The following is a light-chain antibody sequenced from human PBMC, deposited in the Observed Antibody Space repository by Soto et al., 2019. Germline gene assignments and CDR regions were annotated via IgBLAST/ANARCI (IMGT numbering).Light chain of an antibody. J-gene: IGKJ1*01. CDR3: QQYETSPRA. CDR1: QSVGSNY. Sequence: EIVLTQSPGTLSLSPGERATLSCRASQSVGSNYVAWYQQRPGQAPRLLIYDASRRATGIPDRFSGSGSGTDFTLTISRLEPEDSAVYYCQQYETSPRAFGQGTKVEIK. V-gene: IGKV3-20*01. CDR2: DAS.